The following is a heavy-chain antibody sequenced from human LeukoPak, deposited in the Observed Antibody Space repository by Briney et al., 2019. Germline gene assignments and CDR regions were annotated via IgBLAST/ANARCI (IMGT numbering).Heavy chain of an antibody. V-gene: IGHV3-53*01. CDR3: ARVKPSGYYSP. J-gene: IGHJ5*02. CDR2: IYSGSST. D-gene: IGHD3-22*01. Sequence: GGSLRLSCAASGFTVSNNYMSWIRQAPGKGLEWVSVIYSGSSTFYADSVRGRFTISRDNSKNTIYLQMNSLRAEDTAVYYCARVKPSGYYSPWGQGTLVTVSS. CDR1: GFTVSNNY.